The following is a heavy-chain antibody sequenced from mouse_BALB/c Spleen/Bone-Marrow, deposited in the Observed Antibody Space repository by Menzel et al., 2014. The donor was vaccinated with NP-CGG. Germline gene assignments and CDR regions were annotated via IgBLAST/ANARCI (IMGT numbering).Heavy chain of an antibody. CDR2: INPSSGYT. Sequence: VQLQQSGAELARPGASVKMSCKASGYTFTSYAMHWVKQRPGQGLEWIGYINPSSGYTNYNQKFKDKATLAADKSSSTAYMQLSSLTSEDSVVYYCARSYYDYDRAWFAYWGQGTLVTVSA. V-gene: IGHV1-4*01. J-gene: IGHJ3*01. D-gene: IGHD2-4*01. CDR3: ARSYYDYDRAWFAY. CDR1: GYTFTSYA.